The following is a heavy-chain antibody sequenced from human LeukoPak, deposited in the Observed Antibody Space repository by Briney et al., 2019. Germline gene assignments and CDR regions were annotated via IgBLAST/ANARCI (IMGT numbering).Heavy chain of an antibody. CDR1: GGTFSSYA. Sequence: GASVKVSCKASGGTFSSYAISWVRQAPGQGLGWMGGIIPIFGTANYAQKFQGRVTITADKSTSTAYMELSSLRSEDTAVYYCARDSVSVGGYYDSSGYYDAFDIWGQGTMVTVSS. V-gene: IGHV1-69*06. J-gene: IGHJ3*02. CDR3: ARDSVSVGGYYDSSGYYDAFDI. CDR2: IIPIFGTA. D-gene: IGHD3-22*01.